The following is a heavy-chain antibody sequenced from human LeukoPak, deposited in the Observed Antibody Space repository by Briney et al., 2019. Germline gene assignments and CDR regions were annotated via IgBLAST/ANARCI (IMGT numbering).Heavy chain of an antibody. J-gene: IGHJ6*02. Sequence: SETLSLTCTVSGGSISSYYWSWIRQPPGKGLEWIGYVYYSGSTNYNPSLKSRVTISVDTSKNQFSLKLSSVTAADTAVYYCARHEIWNGYYYGMDVWGQGTTVTVSS. CDR1: GGSISSYY. V-gene: IGHV4-59*08. CDR2: VYYSGST. CDR3: ARHEIWNGYYYGMDV. D-gene: IGHD1-1*01.